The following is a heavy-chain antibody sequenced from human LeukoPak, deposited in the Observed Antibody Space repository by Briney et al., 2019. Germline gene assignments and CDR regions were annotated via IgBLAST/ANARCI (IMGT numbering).Heavy chain of an antibody. CDR3: ARGHYYDSSGYYWDAFDI. CDR2: IHSDGSST. Sequence: PGGSLRLSCAASGFTFSSYWMDWVRPAPGKGLVWVSRIHSDGSSTSYADSVKGRFTISRDNAKNTLYLQMNSLRAEDTAVYYCARGHYYDSSGYYWDAFDIWGQGTMVTVSS. J-gene: IGHJ3*02. V-gene: IGHV3-74*01. D-gene: IGHD3-22*01. CDR1: GFTFSSYW.